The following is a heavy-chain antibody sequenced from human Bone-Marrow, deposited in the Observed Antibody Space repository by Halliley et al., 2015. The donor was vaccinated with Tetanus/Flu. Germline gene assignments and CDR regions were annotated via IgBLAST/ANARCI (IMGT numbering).Heavy chain of an antibody. D-gene: IGHD1-7*01. Sequence: SLRLSCAASGFTFSAYTIHWVRQAPGKGLEFVSSISSNGGSASYGHSVKDRFTISRDNLKNTIFLQMGSLRTEDMAVYYCVRERGGNYRYDTFDIWGQGTMVTVSS. CDR1: GFTFSAYT. CDR3: VRERGGNYRYDTFDI. V-gene: IGHV3-64*01. J-gene: IGHJ3*02. CDR2: ISSNGGSA.